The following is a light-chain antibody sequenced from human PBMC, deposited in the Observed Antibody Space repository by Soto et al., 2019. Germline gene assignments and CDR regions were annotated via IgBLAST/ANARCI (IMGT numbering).Light chain of an antibody. Sequence: DIVMTQSPDSLAVSLGERATINCKSSQSILYSPNNKNYLAWYQQKPGQPPKLLIYWASTRESGVPDRFSGSGSGTDFNLTISSLQAEDVAVYYCQQYYNPPHSFGQGTKVEIK. V-gene: IGKV4-1*01. CDR2: WAS. CDR1: QSILYSPNNKNY. CDR3: QQYYNPPHS. J-gene: IGKJ1*01.